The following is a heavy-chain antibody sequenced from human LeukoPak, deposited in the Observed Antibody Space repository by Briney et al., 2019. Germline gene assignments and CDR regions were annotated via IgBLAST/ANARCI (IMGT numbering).Heavy chain of an antibody. J-gene: IGHJ4*02. V-gene: IGHV4-59*08. CDR2: IYYSGST. D-gene: IGHD5-12*01. CDR3: ARRAGYNAYYFDY. Sequence: SETLSLTCTVSGGSISSYYWSWIRQPPGKGPEWIGYIYYSGSTNYNPSLKSRVTISVDTSKNQFSLKLSSVTAADTAVYYCARRAGYNAYYFDYWGQGTLVTVSS. CDR1: GGSISSYY.